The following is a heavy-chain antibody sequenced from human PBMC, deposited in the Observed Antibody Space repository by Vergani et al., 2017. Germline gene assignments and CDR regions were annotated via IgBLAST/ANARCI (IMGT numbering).Heavy chain of an antibody. D-gene: IGHD3-10*01. V-gene: IGHV3-20*04. CDR1: GFTFDDYG. Sequence: EVQLVESGGGVVRPGGSLRLSCAASGFTFDDYGTSWVRQAPGKGLEWVSGINWNGGSTGYADSVKGRFTISRDNAKNSLYLQMNSLRAEDTALYYCATHMVRGTFQSFDPWGQGTLVTVSS. CDR3: ATHMVRGTFQSFDP. CDR2: INWNGGST. J-gene: IGHJ5*02.